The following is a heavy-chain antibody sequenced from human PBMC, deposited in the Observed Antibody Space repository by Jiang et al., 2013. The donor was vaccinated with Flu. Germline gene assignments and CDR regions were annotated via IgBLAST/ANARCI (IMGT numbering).Heavy chain of an antibody. Sequence: WVRQAPGKGLEWVAVISYDGSNKYYADSVKGRFTISRDNSKNTLYLQMNSLRAEDTAVYYCARDGGSNYYYGMDVWGQGTTVTVSS. J-gene: IGHJ6*02. V-gene: IGHV3-30-3*01. CDR3: ARDGGSNYYYGMDV. CDR2: ISYDGSNK. D-gene: IGHD3-10*01.